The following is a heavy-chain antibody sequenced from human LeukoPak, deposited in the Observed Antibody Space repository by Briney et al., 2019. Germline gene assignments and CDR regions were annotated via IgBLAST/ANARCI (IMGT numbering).Heavy chain of an antibody. J-gene: IGHJ3*02. V-gene: IGHV3-66*01. Sequence: GGSLRLSCAASGFTVSSNYMSWVRQAPGKGLEWVSVIYSGGGTYYADSVKGRFTISRDNAKNSLSLQMNSLTAEDTAMYYCAKDRSAPHMLWNAFDIWGQGAMVTVSS. CDR2: IYSGGGT. D-gene: IGHD2-8*01. CDR3: AKDRSAPHMLWNAFDI. CDR1: GFTVSSNY.